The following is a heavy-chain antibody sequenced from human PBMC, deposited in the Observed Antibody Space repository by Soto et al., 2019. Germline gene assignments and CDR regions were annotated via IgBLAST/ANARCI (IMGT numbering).Heavy chain of an antibody. J-gene: IGHJ6*03. V-gene: IGHV1-24*01. D-gene: IGHD6-6*01. CDR1: GYTLTELS. CDR2: FDPEDGET. Sequence: ASVKVSCKVSGYTLTELSMHWVRQAPGKGLEWMGGFDPEDGETIYAQKFQGRVTMTKDTSTDTAYKEISSLRSEDTAVYYCASRSSSSNSYYYYVDVWGKGTTVTVSS. CDR3: ASRSSSSNSYYYYVDV.